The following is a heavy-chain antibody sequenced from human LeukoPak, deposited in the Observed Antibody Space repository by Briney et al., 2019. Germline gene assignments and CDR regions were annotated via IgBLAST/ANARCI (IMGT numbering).Heavy chain of an antibody. D-gene: IGHD2-8*02. V-gene: IGHV5-51*01. CDR3: ESRAKLVEVTSQH. CDR2: IYPGDSDT. J-gene: IGHJ1*01. Sequence: GEALKISWRGSGYSFTRYWIAWVRQVPGKGLEFMGVIYPGDSDTRYSPSFQGQVTIYADTSISTAYFQWRQVVARETAMSSCESRAKLVEVTSQHWGQGNVVPVS. CDR1: GYSFTRYW.